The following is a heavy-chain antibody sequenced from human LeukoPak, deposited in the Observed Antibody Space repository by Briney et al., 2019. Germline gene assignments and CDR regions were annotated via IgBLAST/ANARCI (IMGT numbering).Heavy chain of an antibody. Sequence: GGSLRLSCAASGFTFNNYRMHWVRQAPGKGLDWVAVILEDGTNQYYADSVKGRFTISRDNSKNTLFLQMNSLRSEDTAMYYCARRSGIAVAGAFDYWGQGTLVTVSS. J-gene: IGHJ4*02. CDR3: ARRSGIAVAGAFDY. D-gene: IGHD6-19*01. CDR1: GFTFNNYR. CDR2: ILEDGTNQ. V-gene: IGHV3-30*04.